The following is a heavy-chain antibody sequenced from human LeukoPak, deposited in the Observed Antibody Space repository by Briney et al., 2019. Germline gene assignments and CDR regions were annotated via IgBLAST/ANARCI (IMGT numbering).Heavy chain of an antibody. J-gene: IGHJ4*02. CDR2: ISNSSSTI. V-gene: IGHV3-48*02. CDR1: GFTFSSYS. Sequence: PGGSLRLSCAASGFTFSSYSMNWVRQAPGKGLEGVSYISNSSSTIYYADSVNCRFTISREHAKNTLYLQMNSVTDEDTAVDYCARGGWCGTQGYFDGWGQGTLVSASS. CDR3: ARGGWCGTQGYFDG. D-gene: IGHD2-8*02.